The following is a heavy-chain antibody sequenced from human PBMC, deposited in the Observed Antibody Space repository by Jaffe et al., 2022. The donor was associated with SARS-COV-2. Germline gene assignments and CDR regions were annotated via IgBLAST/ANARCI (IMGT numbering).Heavy chain of an antibody. CDR1: GDSFTNFS. CDR2: IYLGDSDT. J-gene: IGHJ2*01. CDR3: ARRGSVALFGGDPWYFDL. Sequence: EVQLVQSGAEVKKPGESLKISCKISGDSFTNFSIGWVRQMPGKGLECMGIIYLGDSDTSYSPSFQGQVTISADKSISTAYLQWSSLKASDTAIYYCARRGSVALFGGDPWYFDLWGRGTLVTVSS. D-gene: IGHD3-3*01. V-gene: IGHV5-51*01.